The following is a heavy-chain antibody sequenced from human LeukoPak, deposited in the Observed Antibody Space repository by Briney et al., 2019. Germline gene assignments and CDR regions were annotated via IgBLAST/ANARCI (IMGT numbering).Heavy chain of an antibody. CDR1: GFTFSSYG. CDR2: IWYDGSNK. V-gene: IGHV3-33*01. CDR3: ARDETYSGSYPPYYYYGMDV. Sequence: GGSLRLSCAASGFTFSSYGMHWVRQAPGKGLEWVAVIWYDGSNKYYADSVKGRFTISRDNSKNTLYLQMNSLRAEDTAVYYCARDETYSGSYPPYYYYGMDVWGQGTTVTVSS. J-gene: IGHJ6*02. D-gene: IGHD1-26*01.